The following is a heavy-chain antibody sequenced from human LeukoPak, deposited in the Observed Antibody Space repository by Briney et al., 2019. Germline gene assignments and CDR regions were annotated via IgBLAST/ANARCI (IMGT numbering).Heavy chain of an antibody. CDR1: GGSISSGSYY. CDR2: IYTSGST. D-gene: IGHD2-2*01. J-gene: IGHJ5*02. V-gene: IGHV4-61*02. CDR3: ARELWISSCCSNWFDP. Sequence: SETLSLTCTVSGGSISSGSYYWSWIRQPAGKGLEWIGRIYTSGSTNYNPSLKSRVTISVDTSKNQFSLKLSSVTAADTAVYYCARELWISSCCSNWFDPWGQGTLVTVSS.